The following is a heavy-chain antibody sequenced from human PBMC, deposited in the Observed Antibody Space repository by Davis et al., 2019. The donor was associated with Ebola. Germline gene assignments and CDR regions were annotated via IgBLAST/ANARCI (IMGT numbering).Heavy chain of an antibody. CDR3: ARGGELLWFGELLSPFDY. J-gene: IGHJ4*02. Sequence: ASVKVSCKASGYTFTGYYMHWVRQAPGQGLEWMGWISAYLGNTNYAQKLQGRVTMTRDTSTSTVYMELSSLRSEDTAVYYCARGGELLWFGELLSPFDYWGQGTLVTVSS. CDR1: GYTFTGYY. D-gene: IGHD3-10*01. CDR2: ISAYLGNT. V-gene: IGHV1-2*02.